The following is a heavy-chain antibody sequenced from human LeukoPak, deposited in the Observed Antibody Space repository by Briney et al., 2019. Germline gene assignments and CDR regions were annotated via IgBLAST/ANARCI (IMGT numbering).Heavy chain of an antibody. Sequence: GSSVKVSCXASGGTFSSYAISWVRQAPGQGLMWMGGIIPIFGTANYAQKFQGRVTITTDESTSTAYMELSSLRSEDTAVYYCARAPGRYDYYMDVWGKGTTVTVSS. J-gene: IGHJ6*03. V-gene: IGHV1-69*05. CDR3: ARAPGRYDYYMDV. CDR2: IIPIFGTA. D-gene: IGHD2-2*01. CDR1: GGTFSSYA.